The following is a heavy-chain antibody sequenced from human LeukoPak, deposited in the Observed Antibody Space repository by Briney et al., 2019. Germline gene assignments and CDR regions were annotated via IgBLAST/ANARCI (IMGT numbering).Heavy chain of an antibody. CDR1: GGSISSSSYY. Sequence: KPSETLSLTCTVSGGSISSSSYYWGWIRQPPGKGLEWIGSIYYSGSTYYNPSLKSRVTISVDTSKNQFSLKLSSVTAADTAVYYCARRYSSSWYGYFQHWGQGTLVTVSS. J-gene: IGHJ1*01. D-gene: IGHD6-13*01. CDR3: ARRYSSSWYGYFQH. V-gene: IGHV4-39*07. CDR2: IYYSGST.